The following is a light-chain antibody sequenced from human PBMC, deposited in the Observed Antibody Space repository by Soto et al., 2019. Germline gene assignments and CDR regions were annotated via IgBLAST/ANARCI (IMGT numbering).Light chain of an antibody. V-gene: IGKV3-15*01. CDR2: GAS. CDR1: QSVSSN. J-gene: IGKJ1*01. CDR3: QHYNNWPPWT. Sequence: EIVMTQSPATLSVSPGERATLSCRASQSVSSNLAWYQQKPGQAPRLLIYGASTRATGIPARFSGSGSGTEFTLTISSLQSEDFAGYYCQHYNNWPPWTFGQGTKVAIK.